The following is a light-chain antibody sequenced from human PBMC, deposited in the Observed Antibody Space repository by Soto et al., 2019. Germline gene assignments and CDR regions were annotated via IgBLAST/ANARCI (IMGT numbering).Light chain of an antibody. J-gene: IGKJ4*01. Sequence: EIVMTQSPATLPVSPGERVTLSCSASQSVSSNLAWYRQKAGQAPRLLIYAASARATGVPARFSGSGSGTEFTLTVSSPQSEDFAIYFCQQYNNWPLTFGGGTKV. V-gene: IGKV3-15*01. CDR1: QSVSSN. CDR2: AAS. CDR3: QQYNNWPLT.